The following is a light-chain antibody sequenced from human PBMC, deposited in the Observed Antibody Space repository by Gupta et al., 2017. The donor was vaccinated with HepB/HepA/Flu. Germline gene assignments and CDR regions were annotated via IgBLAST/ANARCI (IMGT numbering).Light chain of an antibody. J-gene: IGLJ2*01. Sequence: SYVLTQPPSVSVAPGPTATITCGGDDIGSKSMHWYQQRPGQAPTVVVYDDSVRPSGIPERFSGSNSENLATLIIGRVEAGDEADYYCQVWDRNNHYRDFGGGTKLTVL. CDR1: DIGSKS. V-gene: IGLV3-21*02. CDR2: DDS. CDR3: QVWDRNNHYRD.